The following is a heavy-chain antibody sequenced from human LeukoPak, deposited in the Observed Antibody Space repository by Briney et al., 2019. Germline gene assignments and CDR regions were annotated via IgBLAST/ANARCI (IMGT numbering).Heavy chain of an antibody. CDR3: ARKAVNHFDY. V-gene: IGHV3-53*01. Sequence: GGSLRLPCAASGFTVSSNYMSWVRQAPGKGLEWVSVIFGGGTTYYADSVKGRFTISRDNSNNTVYLQMNSLRAEDTAVYYCARKAVNHFDYWGQGTLVTVSS. CDR2: IFGGGTT. J-gene: IGHJ4*02. CDR1: GFTVSSNY. D-gene: IGHD2-15*01.